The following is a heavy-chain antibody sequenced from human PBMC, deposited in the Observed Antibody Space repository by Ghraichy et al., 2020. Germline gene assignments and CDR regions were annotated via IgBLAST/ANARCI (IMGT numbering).Heavy chain of an antibody. CDR1: GFTFSTYG. Sequence: LSLTCAASGFTFSTYGMSWVRQAPGKGLEWVSAISGSGGSIYYADSVKGRFTISRDNSKNTVYLQMNSLRAEDTAVYYCAMGGATYYYDSSAYYSLGYYYGMDVWGQGTTVTVSS. CDR2: ISGSGGSI. V-gene: IGHV3-23*01. J-gene: IGHJ6*02. CDR3: AMGGATYYYDSSAYYSLGYYYGMDV. D-gene: IGHD3-22*01.